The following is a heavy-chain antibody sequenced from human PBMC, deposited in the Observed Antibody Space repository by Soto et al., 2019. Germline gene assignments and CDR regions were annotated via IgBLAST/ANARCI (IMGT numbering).Heavy chain of an antibody. V-gene: IGHV5-10-1*01. Sequence: GQSLKISSKRSGDSSTSYRTSWERQMPDKGLEQKGRIDPSDSYTNYSPSFQGPVTTPADKSISTAYLQWSSLKASDAALYYRARHFVGECCALLQSPSMCGCGQGTTVTVS. CDR3: ARHFVGECCALLQSPSMCG. J-gene: IGHJ6*02. CDR2: IDPSDSYT. CDR1: GDSSTSYR. D-gene: IGHD3-16*01.